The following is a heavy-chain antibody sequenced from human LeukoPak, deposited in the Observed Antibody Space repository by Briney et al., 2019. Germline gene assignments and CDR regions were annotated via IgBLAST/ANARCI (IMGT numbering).Heavy chain of an antibody. CDR2: IGGSGRST. Sequence: PGGSLRLSCAASGFFFRSNAMNWVRQAPGKGLEWVAGIGGSGRSTHYAGAVEGRFTISRDNSKNTVDLQMSGLRAEDTAIYYCAKPYYHDDSGSWGQGTRVTVSS. CDR3: AKPYYHDDSGS. D-gene: IGHD3-22*01. J-gene: IGHJ5*02. V-gene: IGHV3-23*01. CDR1: GFFFRSNA.